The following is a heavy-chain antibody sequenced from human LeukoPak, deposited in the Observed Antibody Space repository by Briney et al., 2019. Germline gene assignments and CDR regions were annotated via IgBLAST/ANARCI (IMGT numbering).Heavy chain of an antibody. D-gene: IGHD7-27*01. CDR1: GVSVTSHY. V-gene: IGHV4-59*02. J-gene: IGHJ4*02. Sequence: SGTLSLTCSVSGVSVTSHYWGWIRQPPGKGLEWLGHIFYSGSINYNPSLKSRITISVDTSKNQFSLNLDSVTAADTAVYYCARDGEGDEGWDYWGQGTLVTVSS. CDR3: ARDGEGDEGWDY. CDR2: IFYSGSI.